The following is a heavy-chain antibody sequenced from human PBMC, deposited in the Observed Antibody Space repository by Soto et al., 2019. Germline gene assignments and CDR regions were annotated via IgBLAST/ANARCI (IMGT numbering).Heavy chain of an antibody. J-gene: IGHJ4*02. CDR2: IDASGST. CDR1: GGSIISYY. CDR3: ARGGHDFWSGPFDY. D-gene: IGHD3-3*01. Sequence: SETLSLTCTFSGGSIISYYCNWVRQPAGKGLEWIGRIDASGSTDYNPSLKSRVTMSADTSKNQFSLRLSSVTAADTAVYYCARGGHDFWSGPFDYWGQGNLVTVSS. V-gene: IGHV4-4*07.